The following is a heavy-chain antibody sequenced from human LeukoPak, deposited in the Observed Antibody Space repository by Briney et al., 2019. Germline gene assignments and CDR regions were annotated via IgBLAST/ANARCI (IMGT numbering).Heavy chain of an antibody. J-gene: IGHJ5*02. CDR1: GGSISSGDYY. CDR2: IYYSGST. D-gene: IGHD2-21*01. CDR3: AREAGVSRLTFPWFDP. Sequence: ETLSLTXTVSGGSISSGDYYWSWIRQPPGKGLEWIGYIYYSGSTNYNPSLKSRVTISVDTSKNQFSLKLSSVTAADTAVYYCAREAGVSRLTFPWFDPWGQGTLVTVSS. V-gene: IGHV4-61*08.